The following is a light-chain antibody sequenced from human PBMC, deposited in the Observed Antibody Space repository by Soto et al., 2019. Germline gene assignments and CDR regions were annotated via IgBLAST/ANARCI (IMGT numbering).Light chain of an antibody. CDR1: QYMSDW. Sequence: DIQMTQSPSTLSASIGDRVTITCRASQYMSDWLAWYQQKPGKVPKLRISKASYLESGLPLRFSGCGSGREFTLTISSLQPDDFATYYCQQYSSYPSTFGQGTKVEVK. V-gene: IGKV1-5*03. J-gene: IGKJ1*01. CDR3: QQYSSYPST. CDR2: KAS.